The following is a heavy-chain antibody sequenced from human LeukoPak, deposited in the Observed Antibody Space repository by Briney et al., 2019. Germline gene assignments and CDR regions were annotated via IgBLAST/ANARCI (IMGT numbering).Heavy chain of an antibody. CDR2: IYYSGST. CDR1: GGSISSSSYY. CDR3: ATSPQLPPSNWFDP. V-gene: IGHV4-39*01. Sequence: PSETLSLTCTVSGGSISSSSYYWGWIRQPPGKGLEWIGSIYYSGSTYYNPSLKSRVTISVDTSKNQFSLKLSSVTAADTAVYYCATSPQLPPSNWFDPWGQGTLVTVSS. D-gene: IGHD2-2*01. J-gene: IGHJ5*02.